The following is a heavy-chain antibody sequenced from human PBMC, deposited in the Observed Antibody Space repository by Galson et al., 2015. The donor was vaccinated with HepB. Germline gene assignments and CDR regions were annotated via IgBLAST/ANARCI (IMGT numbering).Heavy chain of an antibody. D-gene: IGHD6-19*01. CDR3: ARGNSGWASFDY. V-gene: IGHV1-8*01. CDR1: EYTFTSYD. J-gene: IGHJ4*02. Sequence: SVKVSCKASEYTFTSYDINWVRQAPGQGLEWMGKFQGRVTMTRHTSISTAYMELSSLRSEDTAVYYCARGNSGWASFDYWGQGTLVTVSS.